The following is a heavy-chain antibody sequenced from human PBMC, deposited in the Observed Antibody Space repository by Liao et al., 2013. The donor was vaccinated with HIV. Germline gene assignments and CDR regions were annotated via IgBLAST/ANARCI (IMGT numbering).Heavy chain of an antibody. CDR2: IYYSGST. CDR1: GGSISSSSYY. CDR3: ARNYYGSGWFPFDY. J-gene: IGHJ4*02. V-gene: IGHV4-39*07. D-gene: IGHD3-10*01. Sequence: QLQLQESGPGLVKPSETLSLTCTVSGGSISSSSYYWGWIRQPPGKGLEWIGSIYYSGSTYYNPSLKSRVTISGDTSKNQFSLKLSSVTAADTAVYYCARNYYGSGWFPFDYWGQGILVTVSS.